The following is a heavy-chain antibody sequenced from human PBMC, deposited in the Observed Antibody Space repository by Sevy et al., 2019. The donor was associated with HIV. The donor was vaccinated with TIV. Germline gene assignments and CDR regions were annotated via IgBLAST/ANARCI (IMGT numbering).Heavy chain of an antibody. J-gene: IGHJ4*02. CDR2: IRSKANSYAT. Sequence: GWSLRLSCAASGFTFSGSAMHWVRQASGKGLEWVGRIRSKANSYATAYAASVKGRFTISRDDSKNTAYLQMNSLKTEDTAVYYCTSNRYGSGSYLGYWGQGTLVTVSS. D-gene: IGHD3-10*01. CDR1: GFTFSGSA. CDR3: TSNRYGSGSYLGY. V-gene: IGHV3-73*01.